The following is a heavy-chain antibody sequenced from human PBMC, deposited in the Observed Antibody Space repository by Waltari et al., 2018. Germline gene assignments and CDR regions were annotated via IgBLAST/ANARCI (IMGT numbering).Heavy chain of an antibody. CDR1: GYTFIGYH. CDR3: ARRRDGYDDYYYYSGMDV. J-gene: IGHJ6*02. Sequence: QVQLERSGAELKKPGAPVKVSCKAYGYTFIGYHVHWVRQAPGKGFEWMGRINPNRGYTNYAQRFHGRVTMTRDTSISTAYMELSGLRSDDTAVYYCARRRDGYDDYYYYSGMDVWGQGTTVTVSS. D-gene: IGHD5-12*01. CDR2: INPNRGYT. V-gene: IGHV1-2*06.